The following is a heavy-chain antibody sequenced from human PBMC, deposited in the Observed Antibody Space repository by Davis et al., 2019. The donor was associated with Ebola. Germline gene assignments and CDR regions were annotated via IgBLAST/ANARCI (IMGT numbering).Heavy chain of an antibody. D-gene: IGHD6-13*01. CDR3: ARYPGMAAAGTGYYYGMDV. J-gene: IGHJ6*02. CDR2: IYYSGST. V-gene: IGHV4-39*01. Sequence: MPSETLSLTCTVSGGSISSSSYYWGWIRQPPGKGLEWIGSIYYSGSTYYNPSLKSRVTISVDTSKNQVSLKLSSVTAADTAVYYSARYPGMAAAGTGYYYGMDVWGQGTTVTVSS. CDR1: GGSISSSSYY.